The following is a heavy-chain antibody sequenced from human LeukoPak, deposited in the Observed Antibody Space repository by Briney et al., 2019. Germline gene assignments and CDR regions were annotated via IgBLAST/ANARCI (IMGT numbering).Heavy chain of an antibody. V-gene: IGHV1-18*01. J-gene: IGHJ4*02. CDR1: GYTFTSYG. CDR3: ARDTYYYGSGSYYNPPIDY. D-gene: IGHD3-10*01. Sequence: ASVKVSCKASGYTFTSYGISWVRQAPGQGLEWMGWISAYNGNTNYAQKLQGRVTMTTDTSTSTAYMELRSLGSDDTAVYYCARDTYYYGSGSYYNPPIDYWGQGTLVTVSS. CDR2: ISAYNGNT.